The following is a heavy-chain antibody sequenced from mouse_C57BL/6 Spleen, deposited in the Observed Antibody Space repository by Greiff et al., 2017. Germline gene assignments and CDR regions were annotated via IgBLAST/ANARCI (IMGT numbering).Heavy chain of an antibody. J-gene: IGHJ3*01. CDR2: IYPGSGST. V-gene: IGHV1-55*01. CDR3: ARYPDYDPSWFAY. D-gene: IGHD2-4*01. Sequence: VQLQQPGAELVRPGSSVKLSCKASGYTFTSYWITWVKQRPGQGLEWIGDIYPGSGSTNYNEKFKSKATLTVDTSSSTAYMQLSSLTSEDSAVYYCARYPDYDPSWFAYWGQGTLVTVSA. CDR1: GYTFTSYW.